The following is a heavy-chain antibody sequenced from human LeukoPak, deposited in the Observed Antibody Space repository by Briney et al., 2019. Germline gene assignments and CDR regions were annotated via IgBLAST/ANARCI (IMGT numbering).Heavy chain of an antibody. CDR3: ARGTAAIAGIDY. V-gene: IGHV3-74*01. CDR2: INTDGSAT. D-gene: IGHD2-15*01. CDR1: GFNFSTYW. J-gene: IGHJ4*02. Sequence: QPGGSLRLSCAVSGFNFSTYWIHWVRQAPGKGLVWVSLINTDGSATTYGDSAKGRFTVSRDNDKNSLFLEMNSLRVEDTAVYYCARGTAAIAGIDYWGQGTLVTVSS.